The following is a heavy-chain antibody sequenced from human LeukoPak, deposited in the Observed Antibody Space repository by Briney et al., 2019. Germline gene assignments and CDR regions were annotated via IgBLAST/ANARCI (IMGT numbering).Heavy chain of an antibody. J-gene: IGHJ4*02. CDR2: ISAYNGNT. V-gene: IGHV1-18*01. CDR3: ARLYGDYRSALLPSPYFDY. CDR1: GYTFTSYG. Sequence: ASVKVSCKASGYTFTSYGISWVRQAPGQGREWMGWISAYNGNTNYAQKLQGRVTMTTDTSTSTAYMELRSLRSDDTAVYYCARLYGDYRSALLPSPYFDYWGQGTLVTVSS. D-gene: IGHD4-17*01.